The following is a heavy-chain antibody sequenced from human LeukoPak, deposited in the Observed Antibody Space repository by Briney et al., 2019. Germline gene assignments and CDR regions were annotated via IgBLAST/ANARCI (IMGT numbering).Heavy chain of an antibody. V-gene: IGHV4-61*02. CDR2: IYNSGST. D-gene: IGHD3-3*01. CDR3: ARGHDLWSGYLDY. J-gene: IGHJ4*02. Sequence: SETLSLTCTVSGGSISSGSYYWSWIRQPAGKGLEWIGRIYNSGSTNDNPSLKSRVTISVDTSKNQFYLKLSSVTAEDTAVYYCARGHDLWSGYLDYWGQGTLVTVSS. CDR1: GGSISSGSYY.